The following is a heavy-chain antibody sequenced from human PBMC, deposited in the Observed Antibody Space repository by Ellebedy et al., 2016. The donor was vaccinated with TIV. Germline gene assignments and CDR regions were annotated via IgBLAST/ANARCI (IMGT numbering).Heavy chain of an antibody. J-gene: IGHJ4*02. CDR1: GDSISDYY. CDR3: RRDGGRLGIGY. V-gene: IGHV4-4*07. D-gene: IGHD2-21*01. CDR2: IHGSGRT. Sequence: MPSETLSLTCFVSGDSISDYYWSRIRQSAGKRLEWIGRIHGSGRTNYNPSLKSRLTMSLDTSKNQFSLKLTSLTAADPAVYYCRRDGGRLGIGYWGQGALVTVSS.